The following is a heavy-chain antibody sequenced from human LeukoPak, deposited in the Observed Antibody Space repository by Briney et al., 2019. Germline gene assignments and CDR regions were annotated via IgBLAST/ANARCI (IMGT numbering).Heavy chain of an antibody. Sequence: GGSLRLSCAASGFTFSSYAMHWVRQAPGKGLEWVAVVSFDGSNYYCADSVKGRFTISRDNSKNTLYLQMNSLRAEDTAVYFCARDESRRRRSDVDPGYFDYWGQGTLVTVSP. CDR1: GFTFSSYA. V-gene: IGHV3-30-3*01. CDR2: VSFDGSNY. CDR3: ARDESRRRRSDVDPGYFDY. J-gene: IGHJ4*02. D-gene: IGHD3-10*01.